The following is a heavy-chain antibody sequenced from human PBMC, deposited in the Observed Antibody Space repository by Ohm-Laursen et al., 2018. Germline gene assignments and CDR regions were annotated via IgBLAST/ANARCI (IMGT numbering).Heavy chain of an antibody. CDR1: GGSISSYF. Sequence: SDTLSLTCAVSGGSISSYFWSWIRQPPGKGLEWIGYIYYTGTTNYNPSLKSRVTISVDTSKNQFSLKLSSVTAADTAVYYCAGRGYWGQGTLVTVSS. J-gene: IGHJ4*02. CDR2: IYYTGTT. CDR3: AGRGY. V-gene: IGHV4-59*07.